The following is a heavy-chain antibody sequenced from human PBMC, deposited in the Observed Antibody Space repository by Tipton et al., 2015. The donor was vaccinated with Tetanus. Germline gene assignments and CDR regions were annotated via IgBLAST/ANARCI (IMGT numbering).Heavy chain of an antibody. J-gene: IGHJ5*02. V-gene: IGHV3-21*04. CDR3: ARGAYSYDSSGYYYLLDP. CDR1: GFTFSSYS. CDR2: ISSSSSYI. Sequence: SLRLSCEASGFTFSSYSMNWVRQAPGKGLEWVPSISSSSSYIYYADSVKGRFTISRDNAKNSLYLQMNSLRAEDTAVYYCARGAYSYDSSGYYYLLDPWGQGTLVTVSS. D-gene: IGHD3-22*01.